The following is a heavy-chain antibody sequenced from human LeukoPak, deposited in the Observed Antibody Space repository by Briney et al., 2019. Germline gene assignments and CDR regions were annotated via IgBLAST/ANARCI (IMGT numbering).Heavy chain of an antibody. Sequence: GGSLRLSCAASGFTFSNFWMFWVRQAPGKGPVWISRINGEGSNTTYADSVKGRFTISRDNAKNTVYLQMNSLRPEDTALYYCAKAQYLSFDAFDSWGQVTMVTVS. CDR3: AKAQYLSFDAFDS. D-gene: IGHD3-10*01. CDR1: GFTFSNFW. V-gene: IGHV3-74*01. CDR2: INGEGSNT. J-gene: IGHJ3*02.